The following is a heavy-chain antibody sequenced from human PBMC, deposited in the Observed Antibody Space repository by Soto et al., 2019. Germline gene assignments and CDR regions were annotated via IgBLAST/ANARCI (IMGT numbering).Heavy chain of an antibody. CDR1: GFTFNIYA. CDR2: IGGTVPDT. Sequence: EVQLLDSGGGLVQPGGSLRLACAASGFTFNIYAMNWVRQTPGKGLEWVSTIGGTVPDTFYAGAVKGRFTISRDNSMNMLYVQMNSLRVDATAVYYCARSVAGIYFDLWGQGTLVSVSS. V-gene: IGHV3-23*01. CDR3: ARSVAGIYFDL. D-gene: IGHD6-19*01. J-gene: IGHJ5*02.